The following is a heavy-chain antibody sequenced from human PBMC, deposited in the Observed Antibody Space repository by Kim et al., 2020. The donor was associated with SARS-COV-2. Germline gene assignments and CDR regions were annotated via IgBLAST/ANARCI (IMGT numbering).Heavy chain of an antibody. V-gene: IGHV3-33*01. J-gene: IGHJ5*02. Sequence: GGSLRLSCAASGFTFRTYSMHWVRQAPGKGLEWVAVIWYDGSIKYYADAVEGRFTISRDNSKNMLYLETTGLRGEDTAVYYCARDHSSGWLDIWGQGTQVTVSS. D-gene: IGHD6-19*01. CDR2: IWYDGSIK. CDR1: GFTFRTYS. CDR3: ARDHSSGWLDI.